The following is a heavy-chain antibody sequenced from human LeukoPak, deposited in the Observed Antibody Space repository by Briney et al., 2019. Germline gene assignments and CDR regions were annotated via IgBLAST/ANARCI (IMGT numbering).Heavy chain of an antibody. V-gene: IGHV3-49*04. D-gene: IGHD3-10*01. CDR2: IRSKAYGGTT. J-gene: IGHJ4*02. Sequence: GGSLRLSCTASGFTFGDYAMSWVRQAPGKGLERVGFIRSKAYGGTTEYAASVKGRFTISRDDSKSIAYLQMNSLKTEDTAVYYCTRDGRLLWFGEYYFNYWGQGTLVTVSS. CDR1: GFTFGDYA. CDR3: TRDGRLLWFGEYYFNY.